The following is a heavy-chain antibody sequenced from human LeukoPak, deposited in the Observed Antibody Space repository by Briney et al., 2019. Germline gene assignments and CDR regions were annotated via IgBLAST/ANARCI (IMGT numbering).Heavy chain of an antibody. CDR1: GGSISSYY. V-gene: IGHV4-59*01. CDR3: ARVYYHGGCCYFDY. J-gene: IGHJ4*02. D-gene: IGHD2-15*01. Sequence: PSETLSLTCTVSGGSISSYYWSWIRQPPGKGLEWIRYIYYSGSTNYNPSLKSRVTISVDTSKNQFSLKLSSVTAADTAVYYCARVYYHGGCCYFDYWGQGTLVTVSS. CDR2: IYYSGST.